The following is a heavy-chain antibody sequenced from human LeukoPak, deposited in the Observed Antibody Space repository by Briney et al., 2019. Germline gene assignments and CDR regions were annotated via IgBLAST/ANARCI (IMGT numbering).Heavy chain of an antibody. CDR2: IYPGHSDP. V-gene: IGHV5-51*01. CDR1: GYSFTTHW. Sequence: GESLQILSRSSGYSFTTHWSGWERQMPGKGLAWIGIIYPGHSDPSYSPSFQCQVTISADKSISTAYLQWSSLKASDTAMYYCARQCSAVTLDYWGQGTLVTVSS. J-gene: IGHJ4*02. D-gene: IGHD4-17*01. CDR3: ARQCSAVTLDY.